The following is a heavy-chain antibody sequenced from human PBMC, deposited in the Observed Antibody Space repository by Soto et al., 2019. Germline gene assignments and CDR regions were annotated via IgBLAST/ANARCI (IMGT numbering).Heavy chain of an antibody. Sequence: GASVKVSCKASGYTFTGYYMHWVRQAPGRGLEWMGWINPNSGGTNYAQKFQGWVTMTRDTSISTAYMELSRLRSDDTAVYYCARGTRHHYGDDEGWFDPWGQGTLVTVSS. CDR2: INPNSGGT. J-gene: IGHJ5*02. D-gene: IGHD4-17*01. V-gene: IGHV1-2*04. CDR1: GYTFTGYY. CDR3: ARGTRHHYGDDEGWFDP.